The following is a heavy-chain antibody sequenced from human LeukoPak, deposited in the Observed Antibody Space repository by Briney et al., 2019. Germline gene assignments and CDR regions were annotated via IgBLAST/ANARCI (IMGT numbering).Heavy chain of an antibody. CDR1: GDSISSGAYY. CDR2: IYSGGST. CDR3: ARSKWNAFDY. Sequence: ETLSLTCIVSGDSISSGAYYWSWVRQAPGKGLEWVSVIYSGGSTYYADSVKGRFTISRDNSKNTLYLQMDSLRAEDTAVYYCARSKWNAFDYWGQGTLVTVSS. V-gene: IGHV3-53*01. J-gene: IGHJ4*02. D-gene: IGHD1-1*01.